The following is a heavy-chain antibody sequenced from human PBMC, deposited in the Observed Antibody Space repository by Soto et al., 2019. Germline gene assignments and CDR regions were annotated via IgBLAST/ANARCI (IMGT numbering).Heavy chain of an antibody. CDR2: ISSSSSYI. J-gene: IGHJ4*02. Sequence: LRLSCAASGFTFSSYSMNWVRQAPGKGLEWVSSISSSSSYIYYADSVKGRFTISRDNAKNPLYLQMNSLRAEDTAVYYCASSIALWFGELAPPDYWGQGTQVTVSS. V-gene: IGHV3-21*01. CDR3: ASSIALWFGELAPPDY. D-gene: IGHD3-10*01. CDR1: GFTFSSYS.